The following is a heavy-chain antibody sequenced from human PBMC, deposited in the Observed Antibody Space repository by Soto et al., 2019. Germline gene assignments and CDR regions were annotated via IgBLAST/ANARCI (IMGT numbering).Heavy chain of an antibody. CDR2: ISYDGSNK. D-gene: IGHD1-26*01. J-gene: IGHJ4*02. CDR3: AKEFPSDGIVNDY. CDR1: GFTFSSYG. V-gene: IGHV3-30*18. Sequence: GGSLRLSCAASGFTFSSYGMHWVRQAPGKGLEWVAVISYDGSNKYYADSVKGRFTISRDNSKNTLYLQMNSLRAEDTAVYYCAKEFPSDGIVNDYWGQGTLVTVSS.